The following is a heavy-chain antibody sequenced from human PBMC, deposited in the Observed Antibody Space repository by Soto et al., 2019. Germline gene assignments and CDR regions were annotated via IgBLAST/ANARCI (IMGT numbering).Heavy chain of an antibody. J-gene: IGHJ6*02. V-gene: IGHV1-2*04. CDR2: INPKSGGT. Sequence: ASVKVSCKASGYSFTDYHIHWVRQAPGQGLEWLGRINPKSGGTSTAQKFQGWVTMTRDRSISTVYMELTRLRSDDTAVYYCTRVAIGRYYYYYGMDVWGQGTTVTVSS. CDR1: GYSFTDYH. D-gene: IGHD2-21*01. CDR3: TRVAIGRYYYYYGMDV.